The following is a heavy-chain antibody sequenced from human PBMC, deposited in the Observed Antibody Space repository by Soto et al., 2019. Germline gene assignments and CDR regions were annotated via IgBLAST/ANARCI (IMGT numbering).Heavy chain of an antibody. CDR2: SNRDGSST. CDR1: GFTFCRYW. Sequence: EVQLVESGGGLVKPGGSLRRSCAASGFTFCRYWMHWVRQAPGKGLVWVSRSNRDGSSTSYADSVKGRFTISRDNAQNTLYLQMNSLRAEYTAVDYCARVLGMDVWGQGTTVTVSS. CDR3: ARVLGMDV. J-gene: IGHJ6*02. V-gene: IGHV3-74*01.